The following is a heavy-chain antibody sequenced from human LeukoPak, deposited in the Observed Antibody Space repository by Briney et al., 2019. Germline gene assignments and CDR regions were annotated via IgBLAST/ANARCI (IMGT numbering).Heavy chain of an antibody. CDR3: ARARVATMAADY. D-gene: IGHD5-12*01. J-gene: IGHJ4*02. CDR1: GGTFSSYA. CDR2: IIPILGIA. Sequence: SVKVSCKASGGTFSSYAISWVRQAPGQGLEWMGRIIPILGIANYAQKFQGRVTITADKSTGTAYMELSSLRSEDTAVYYCARARVATMAADYWGQGTLVAVSS. V-gene: IGHV1-69*04.